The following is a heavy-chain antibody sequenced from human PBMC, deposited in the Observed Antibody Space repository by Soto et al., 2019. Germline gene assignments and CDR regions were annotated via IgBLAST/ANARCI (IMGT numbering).Heavy chain of an antibody. D-gene: IGHD6-13*01. CDR3: AKPRSSSWFAQDAYYYYYVMDV. V-gene: IGHV3-23*01. Sequence: GGSLRLSCAASGFTFSSYAMSWVRQAPGKGLEWVSAISGSGGSTYYADSVKGRFTISRDNSKNTLYLQMNSLRAEDTAVYYCAKPRSSSWFAQDAYYYYYVMDVWGQGTTVTVSS. CDR2: ISGSGGST. CDR1: GFTFSSYA. J-gene: IGHJ6*02.